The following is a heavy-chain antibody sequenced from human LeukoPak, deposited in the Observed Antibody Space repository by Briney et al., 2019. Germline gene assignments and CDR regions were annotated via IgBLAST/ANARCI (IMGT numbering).Heavy chain of an antibody. CDR2: INPSGGST. V-gene: IGHV1-46*01. CDR3: AREADLNIVVVTAIQYYFDY. CDR1: GYTFTSYY. J-gene: IGHJ4*02. D-gene: IGHD2-21*02. Sequence: ASVKVSCEASGYTFTSYYMHWVRQAPGQGLEWMGIINPSGGSTSYAQKFQGRVTMTRDTSTSTVYMELSSLRSEDTAVYYCAREADLNIVVVTAIQYYFDYWGQGTLVTVSS.